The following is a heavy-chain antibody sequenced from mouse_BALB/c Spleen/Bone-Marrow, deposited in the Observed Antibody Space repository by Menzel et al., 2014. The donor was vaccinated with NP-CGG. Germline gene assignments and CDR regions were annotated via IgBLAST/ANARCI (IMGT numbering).Heavy chain of an antibody. CDR3: ARDSFLIARALDY. V-gene: IGHV2-6-7*01. Sequence: VKVVESGLGLVTPSQSLSISCTVSGFSLTGYGLSWVRQSPGKGLEWLGMIWGDGSTDYNSAIKSRLSIRKDNSKSQVFLKMNSRQADDTARYYCARDSFLIARALDYWGQGTSVTVSS. D-gene: IGHD2-4*01. CDR2: IWGDGST. CDR1: GFSLTGYG. J-gene: IGHJ4*01.